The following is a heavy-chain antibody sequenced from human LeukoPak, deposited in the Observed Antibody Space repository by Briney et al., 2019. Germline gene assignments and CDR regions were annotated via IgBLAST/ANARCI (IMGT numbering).Heavy chain of an antibody. CDR2: INHSGST. CDR3: ARGLYGSGSYYTYYYYYYMDV. CDR1: GGSFSGYY. D-gene: IGHD3-10*01. J-gene: IGHJ6*03. Sequence: SETLSLTCAVYGGSFSGYYWSWIRQPPGKGLEWIGEINHSGSTNYNPSLKSRVTISVDTSKNQFSLKLSSVTAADTAVYYCARGLYGSGSYYTYYYYYYMDVWGKGTTVTVSS. V-gene: IGHV4-34*01.